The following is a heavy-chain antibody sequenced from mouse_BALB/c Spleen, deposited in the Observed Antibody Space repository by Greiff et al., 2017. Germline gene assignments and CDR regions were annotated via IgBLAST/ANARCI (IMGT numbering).Heavy chain of an antibody. Sequence: VQGVESGAELVRPGASVTLSCKASGYTFTDYEMHWVKQTPVHGLEWIGAIDPETGGTAYNQKFKGKATLTADKSSSTAYMELRSLTSEDSAVYFCARRALDYWGQGTSVTVSS. CDR2: IDPETGGT. V-gene: IGHV1-15*01. D-gene: IGHD3-1*01. CDR3: ARRALDY. CDR1: GYTFTDYE. J-gene: IGHJ4*01.